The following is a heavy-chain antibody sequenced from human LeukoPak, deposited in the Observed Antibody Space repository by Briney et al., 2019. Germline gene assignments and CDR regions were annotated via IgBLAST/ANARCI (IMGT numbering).Heavy chain of an antibody. Sequence: GGSLRLSCAASGFTFSSYAMSWVRHAPGKGLEWVSCISGSGSSTYYADSVEGRLTISRDNSKNTLYLQMNSLRAEDTAVDYCAKVLGKSLVAVLVDYWGQGTMVTVSS. CDR3: AKVLGKSLVAVLVDY. V-gene: IGHV3-23*01. CDR1: GFTFSSYA. D-gene: IGHD2-15*01. J-gene: IGHJ4*02. CDR2: ISGSGSST.